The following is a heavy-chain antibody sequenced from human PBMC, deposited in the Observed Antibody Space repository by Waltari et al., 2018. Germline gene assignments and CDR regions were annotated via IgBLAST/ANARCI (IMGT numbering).Heavy chain of an antibody. Sequence: QVQLQESGPGLVKPSETLSLTCTVSGGSISRYYWSWLRQPPGKGLEWIGYIYYSGSTNYNPSLKSRVTISVDTSKNQFSLKLSSVTAADTAVYYCARAPDILTGYPYYMDVWGKGTTVTVSS. CDR3: ARAPDILTGYPYYMDV. CDR2: IYYSGST. CDR1: GGSISRYY. V-gene: IGHV4-59*01. D-gene: IGHD3-9*01. J-gene: IGHJ6*03.